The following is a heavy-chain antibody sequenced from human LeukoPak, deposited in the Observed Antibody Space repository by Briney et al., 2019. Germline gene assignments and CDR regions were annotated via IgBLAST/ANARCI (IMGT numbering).Heavy chain of an antibody. CDR3: ARAHWPDYDILAYYFDY. D-gene: IGHD3-9*01. V-gene: IGHV1-18*01. CDR1: GYTFTSYG. J-gene: IGHJ4*02. Sequence: ASVKVSCKASGYTFTSYGISWVRQAPGQGLEWMGWISAYNGNTNYAQKFQGRVTMTTDTSTSTAYMELRSLRSDDTAVYYCARAHWPDYDILAYYFDYWGQGTLVTVSS. CDR2: ISAYNGNT.